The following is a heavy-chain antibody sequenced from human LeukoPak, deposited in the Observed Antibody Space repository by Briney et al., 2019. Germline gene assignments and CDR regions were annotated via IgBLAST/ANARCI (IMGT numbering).Heavy chain of an antibody. J-gene: IGHJ6*02. Sequence: GGSLRLSCAASGFTFSSYGMHWVRQAPGKGLEWVAVISYDGSNKYYADSVKGRFTISRDNSKNTLYLQMNSLRAEDTAVYYCARNHFDWLLSYYYYGMDVWGQGTTVTVSS. D-gene: IGHD3-9*01. CDR1: GFTFSSYG. CDR3: ARNHFDWLLSYYYYGMDV. CDR2: ISYDGSNK. V-gene: IGHV3-30*03.